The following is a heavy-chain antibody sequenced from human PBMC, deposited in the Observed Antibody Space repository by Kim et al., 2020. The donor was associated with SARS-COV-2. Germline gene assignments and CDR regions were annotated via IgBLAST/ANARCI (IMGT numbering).Heavy chain of an antibody. J-gene: IGHJ4*02. V-gene: IGHV7-4-1*02. CDR3: ARDLYGDYADYLIYFDY. CDR2: INTNTGNP. CDR1: GYTFTSYA. Sequence: ASVKVSCQASGYTFTSYAMNWVRQAPGQGLEWMGWINTNTGNPTYAQGFTGRFVFSLDTSVSTAYLQISSLKAEDTAVYYCARDLYGDYADYLIYFDYWGQGTLVTVSS. D-gene: IGHD4-17*01.